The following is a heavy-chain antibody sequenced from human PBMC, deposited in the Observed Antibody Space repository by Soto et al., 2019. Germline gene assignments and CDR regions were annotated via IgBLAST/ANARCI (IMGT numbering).Heavy chain of an antibody. V-gene: IGHV4-59*01. CDR1: GGSISSYY. CDR2: IYYSGST. Sequence: QVQLQESGPGLVKPSETLSLTCTVSGGSISSYYWSWIRQPPGKGLEWIGYIYYSGSTNYNPYLMSRVIISVDTSMDQFSLKLSSVTAADTAVYLCARLGGGYLDPWGQGTLVTVSS. J-gene: IGHJ5*02. CDR3: ARLGGGYLDP. D-gene: IGHD5-12*01.